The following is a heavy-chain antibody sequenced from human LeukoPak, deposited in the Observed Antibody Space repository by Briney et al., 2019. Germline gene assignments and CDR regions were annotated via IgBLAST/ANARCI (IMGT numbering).Heavy chain of an antibody. CDR3: AKARVVVTAIQDQ. J-gene: IGHJ4*02. D-gene: IGHD2-21*02. Sequence: AGGSLRLSCAASGFTFSSYAMSWVRQAPGKGLEWVSAISGSGGSTYYADSVKGRFTISRDNSKNTLFLQMNNLRAEDTAIYYCAKARVVVTAIQDQWGQGTLVTVSS. CDR1: GFTFSSYA. V-gene: IGHV3-23*01. CDR2: ISGSGGST.